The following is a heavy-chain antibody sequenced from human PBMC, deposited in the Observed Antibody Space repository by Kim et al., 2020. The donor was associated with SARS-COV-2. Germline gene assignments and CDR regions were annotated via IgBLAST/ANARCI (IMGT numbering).Heavy chain of an antibody. CDR2: INPYNCNT. CDR1: GYTFRSFG. CDR3: ARDRGYEILTGSSP. D-gene: IGHD3-9*01. J-gene: IGHJ5*02. Sequence: ASVKVSCKGSGYTFRSFGINWVRQAPGQGLEWMGWINPYNCNTDYSRRLQGRVTMTTDISTSTAYMELRSLRYDDTAVYYCARDRGYEILTGSSPWGQGTPVIVSS. V-gene: IGHV1-18*01.